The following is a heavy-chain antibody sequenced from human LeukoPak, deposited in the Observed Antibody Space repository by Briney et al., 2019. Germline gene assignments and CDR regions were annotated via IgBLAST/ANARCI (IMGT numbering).Heavy chain of an antibody. V-gene: IGHV4-61*02. CDR2: IYTSEST. Sequence: SETLSLTCTVSGGSISSGSYYWSWIRQPAGKGLEWIGRIYTSESTNYNPSLKSRVTISVDTSKNQFSLKLSSVTAADTAVYYCAREGAARAFDYWGQGTLVTVSS. J-gene: IGHJ4*02. D-gene: IGHD6-6*01. CDR1: GGSISSGSYY. CDR3: AREGAARAFDY.